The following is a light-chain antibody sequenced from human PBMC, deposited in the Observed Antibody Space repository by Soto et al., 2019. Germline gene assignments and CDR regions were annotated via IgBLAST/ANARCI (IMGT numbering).Light chain of an antibody. V-gene: IGKV3-15*01. CDR2: GVS. CDR3: QQYNNWPPWT. Sequence: EIVMTPSPATLSVSPGERATLSCRASQSVSSNLAWYQQKPGQAPRLLIYGVSTRATGIPARFSGSGSGTEFTLTISSLQSEDFAVYYCQQYNNWPPWTFGQGTKVDIK. J-gene: IGKJ1*01. CDR1: QSVSSN.